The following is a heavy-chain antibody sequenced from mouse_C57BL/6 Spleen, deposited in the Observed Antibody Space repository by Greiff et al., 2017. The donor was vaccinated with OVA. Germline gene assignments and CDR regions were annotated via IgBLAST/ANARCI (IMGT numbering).Heavy chain of an antibody. CDR2: INPNNGGT. CDR3: ARAPDSGPAWFAY. J-gene: IGHJ3*01. Sequence: EVQLQQSGPELVKPGASVKISCKASGYTFTDYYMNWVKQSHGKSLEWIGDINPNNGGTSYNQKFKGKATLTVDKSSSTAYMELRSLTSEDSAVXYCARAPDSGPAWFAYWGQGTLVTVSA. V-gene: IGHV1-26*01. D-gene: IGHD3-2*02. CDR1: GYTFTDYY.